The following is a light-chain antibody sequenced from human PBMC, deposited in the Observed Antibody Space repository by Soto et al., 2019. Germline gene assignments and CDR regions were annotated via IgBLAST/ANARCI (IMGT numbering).Light chain of an antibody. CDR1: SSNIGSNT. CDR3: AAWDDNLNAYV. V-gene: IGLV1-44*01. J-gene: IGLJ1*01. Sequence: QSVLTQPPSASGTPGQRVTISCSGSSSNIGSNTVNWYQQLPGTAPKLLIYSSNQRPSGVPARFSGSKSGTSASLAISGLQSEDEADYYCAAWDDNLNAYVFGTGTKVTVL. CDR2: SSN.